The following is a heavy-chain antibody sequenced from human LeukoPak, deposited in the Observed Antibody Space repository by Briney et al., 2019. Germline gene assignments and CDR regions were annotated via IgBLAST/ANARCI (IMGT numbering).Heavy chain of an antibody. V-gene: IGHV4-34*01. CDR1: GGSFSGYY. J-gene: IGHJ4*02. CDR2: INHSGST. CDR3: ARVHRSSYSSSWQTDY. Sequence: PSETLSLTCAVYGGSFSGYYWSWIRQPPGKGLDWIGEINHSGSTNYNPSLKSRVTISVDTSKNQFSLKLSSVTAADTAVYYCARVHRSSYSSSWQTDYWGQGTLVTVSS. D-gene: IGHD6-13*01.